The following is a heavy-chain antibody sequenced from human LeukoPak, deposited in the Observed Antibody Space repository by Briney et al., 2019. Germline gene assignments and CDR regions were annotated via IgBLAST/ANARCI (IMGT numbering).Heavy chain of an antibody. Sequence: GGSLRLSCAASGFTFDDYAMHWVRQAPGKGLEWVSGISWNSGSIGYADSVKGRFTISRDNAKNSLYLQMNSLRAEDTAVYYCARDGVEMAKIFDYWGQGTLVTVSS. J-gene: IGHJ4*02. D-gene: IGHD5-24*01. CDR2: ISWNSGSI. CDR3: ARDGVEMAKIFDY. V-gene: IGHV3-9*01. CDR1: GFTFDDYA.